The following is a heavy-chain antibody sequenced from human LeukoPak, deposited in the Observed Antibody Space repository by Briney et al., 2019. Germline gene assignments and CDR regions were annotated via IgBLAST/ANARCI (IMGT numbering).Heavy chain of an antibody. J-gene: IGHJ4*02. CDR1: GFTFSSYS. CDR2: ISSGSSTI. V-gene: IGHV3-48*01. CDR3: ARGMASSSWYLHY. Sequence: PGGSLRLSCAASGFTFSSYSMNWVRLAPGKGLEWVSYISSGSSTIYYADSVKGRFTISRDNSKSSLYLQMNSLRAEDTAVYYCARGMASSSWYLHYWGQGTLVTVSS. D-gene: IGHD6-13*01.